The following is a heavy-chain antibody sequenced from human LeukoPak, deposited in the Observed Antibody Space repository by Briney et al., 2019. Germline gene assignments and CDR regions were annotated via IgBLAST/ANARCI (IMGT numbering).Heavy chain of an antibody. CDR3: ARDVGAAAPDAFDI. CDR1: GFTFSTYN. D-gene: IGHD1-26*01. V-gene: IGHV3-21*01. Sequence: GGSLRLSCAASGFTFSTYNMNWVRQAPGKGPEWVSSISTSSNYIYYADSVKGRFTISRDNAKNSLYLQMNSLRVEDTEVYYCARDVGAAAPDAFDIWGQGTMVTVSS. J-gene: IGHJ3*02. CDR2: ISTSSNYI.